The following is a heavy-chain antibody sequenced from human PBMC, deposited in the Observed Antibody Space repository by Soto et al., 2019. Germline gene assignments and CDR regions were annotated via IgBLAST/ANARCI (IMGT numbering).Heavy chain of an antibody. J-gene: IGHJ6*03. CDR1: GFTFSSYG. Sequence: PGGSLRLSCAASGFTFSSYGMHWVRQAPGKGLEWVAVISYDGSNKYYADSVKGRFTISRDNSKNTLYLQMNSLRAEDTAVYYCAKDPTTLTPWFPLYYYYYMDVWGKGTTVTSP. CDR2: ISYDGSNK. D-gene: IGHD4-4*01. CDR3: AKDPTTLTPWFPLYYYYYMDV. V-gene: IGHV3-30*18.